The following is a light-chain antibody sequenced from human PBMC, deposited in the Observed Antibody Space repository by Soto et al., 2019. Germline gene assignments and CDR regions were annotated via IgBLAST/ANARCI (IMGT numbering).Light chain of an antibody. J-gene: IGLJ1*01. Sequence: QSVLTRPASVSGSPGQSITISCSGTGSDVGAYNYVSWYQQHPAKAPKLMIYDVSNRPSGVSDRFSGSKSGNTASLTISGLQAEDEADYYCYSYTSSSTYVFGSGNKVTVL. CDR3: YSYTSSSTYV. CDR2: DVS. V-gene: IGLV2-14*01. CDR1: GSDVGAYNY.